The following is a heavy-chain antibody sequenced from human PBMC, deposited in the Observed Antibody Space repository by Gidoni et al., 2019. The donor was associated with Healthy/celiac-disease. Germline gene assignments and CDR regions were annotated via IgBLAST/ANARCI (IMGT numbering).Heavy chain of an antibody. D-gene: IGHD4-17*01. CDR2: IYSSGST. CDR1: GGSISSSSYY. V-gene: IGHV4-39*01. CDR3: ARRGDSFDY. J-gene: IGHJ4*02. Sequence: QLQLQESGPGLVKPSETMSLTCTVSGGSISSSSYYWGWIRQPQGKGLEWIGSIYSSGSTYYNPSLKSRVTISVDTSKTQFSLKLSSVTAADTAVYYCARRGDSFDYWGQGTLVTVSS.